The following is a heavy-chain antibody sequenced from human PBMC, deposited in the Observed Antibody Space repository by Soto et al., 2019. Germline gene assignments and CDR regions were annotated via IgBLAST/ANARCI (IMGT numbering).Heavy chain of an antibody. D-gene: IGHD3-16*02. Sequence: GGSLRLSCAASGFTFSSHLMHWVRQAPGQGLEWVSGISGIGGGGSTFYTDSVKGRFTISRDNSKNTLYLQMSSLRVEDTAIHYCAQTWGSYREVFDYWGHGTLVTVSS. CDR3: AQTWGSYREVFDY. CDR1: GFTFSSHL. V-gene: IGHV3-23*01. CDR2: ISGIGGGGST. J-gene: IGHJ4*01.